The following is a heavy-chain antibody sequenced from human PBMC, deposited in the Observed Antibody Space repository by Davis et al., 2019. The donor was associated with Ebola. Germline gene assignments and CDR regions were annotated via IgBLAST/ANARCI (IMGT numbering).Heavy chain of an antibody. Sequence: MPSETLSLTCAVSGGSISSDNWWTWVRQSPGQRLEWIGAIHHSGNTNYNPSLKSRVTMSVDKSKSQISLKLTSVTAADTAVYYCASWNRSGWYLGWFDPWGQGTLVTVSS. CDR3: ASWNRSGWYLGWFDP. CDR1: GGSISSDNW. CDR2: IHHSGNT. D-gene: IGHD6-19*01. J-gene: IGHJ5*02. V-gene: IGHV4-4*02.